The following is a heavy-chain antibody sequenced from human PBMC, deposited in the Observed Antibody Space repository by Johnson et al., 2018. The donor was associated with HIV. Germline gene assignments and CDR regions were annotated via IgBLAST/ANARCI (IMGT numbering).Heavy chain of an antibody. CDR2: ISYDGSNK. CDR1: GFTFSSYG. D-gene: IGHD6-13*01. J-gene: IGHJ3*02. Sequence: QVQLVESGGGLVQPGRSLRLSCAASGFTFSSYGMHWVRQAPGKGLEWVAVISYDGSNKYYVDSVKGRFTISRDNAKNSLYLQMNSLRAEDTAVYYCARGPYSSSWYPWRLGAFDIWGQGTMVTVSS. V-gene: IGHV3-33*05. CDR3: ARGPYSSSWYPWRLGAFDI.